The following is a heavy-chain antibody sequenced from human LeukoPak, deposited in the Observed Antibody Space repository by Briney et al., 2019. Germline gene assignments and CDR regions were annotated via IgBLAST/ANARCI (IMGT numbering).Heavy chain of an antibody. CDR3: AKDFAPTA. J-gene: IGHJ5*02. CDR1: GFTFSSNG. Sequence: GGTLRLSCVASGFTFSSNGLSWVRQAPGKGLEWVSCISGSGSSTFYADSVKGRFTISRDNSKNTLYLQMNRLRAEDTAVYYCAKDFAPTAWGQGTLVTVSS. CDR2: ISGSGSST. V-gene: IGHV3-23*01.